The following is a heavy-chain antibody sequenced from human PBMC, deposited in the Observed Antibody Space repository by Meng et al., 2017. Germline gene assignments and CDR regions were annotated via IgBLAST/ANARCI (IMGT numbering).Heavy chain of an antibody. CDR1: GYSISSGYY. CDR2: IYHSGST. J-gene: IGHJ4*02. V-gene: IGHV4-38-2*02. D-gene: IGHD3-22*01. Sequence: SETLSLTCTVSGYSISSGYYWGWIRQPPGKGLEWIGSIYHSGSTYYNPSLKSRVTISVDTSKNQFSLKLSSVTAADTAVYYCAREQYYYDSSGYYYRYYFDYWGQGTLVTVSS. CDR3: AREQYYYDSSGYYYRYYFDY.